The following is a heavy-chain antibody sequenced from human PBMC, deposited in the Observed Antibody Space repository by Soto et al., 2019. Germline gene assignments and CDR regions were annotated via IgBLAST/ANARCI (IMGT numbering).Heavy chain of an antibody. Sequence: EVQLLESGGGLVQPGGSLRLSCAASGFTFSSYAMSWVRQAPGKGLEWVSATSGSGGTTYYAHSVKGRFTISRDNAKNTLYQQMISLSTEDTAVYYCAKTVGATSTFDYWGQGTLVPVSS. D-gene: IGHD1-26*01. CDR1: GFTFSSYA. J-gene: IGHJ4*02. CDR3: AKTVGATSTFDY. CDR2: TSGSGGTT. V-gene: IGHV3-23*01.